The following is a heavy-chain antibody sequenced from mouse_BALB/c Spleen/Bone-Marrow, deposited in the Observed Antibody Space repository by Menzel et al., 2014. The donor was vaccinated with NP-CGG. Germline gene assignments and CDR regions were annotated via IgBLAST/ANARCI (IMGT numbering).Heavy chain of an antibody. CDR1: GYAFSNSW. Sequence: VMLVESGPEPVKPGASVRISCKASGYAFSNSWMNWVKQRPGQSLEWIGRIYPGDGDTYYNGKFKGKATLTADKSSSTAYMQRSSLTSVDAAVYFCARSDGYRALDYWGQGTSVTVSS. D-gene: IGHD2-3*01. J-gene: IGHJ4*01. CDR2: IYPGDGDT. V-gene: IGHV1-82*01. CDR3: ARSDGYRALDY.